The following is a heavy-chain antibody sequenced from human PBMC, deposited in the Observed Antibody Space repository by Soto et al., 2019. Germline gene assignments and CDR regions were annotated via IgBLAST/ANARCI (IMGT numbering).Heavy chain of an antibody. CDR1: GFTFSSYA. CDR3: AKGASSWYREEYYFDY. V-gene: IGHV3-23*01. CDR2: ISGSGGST. D-gene: IGHD6-13*01. J-gene: IGHJ4*02. Sequence: GGFLRLSCAASGFTFSSYAMSWVRQAPGKGLEWVSAISGSGGSTYYADSVKGRFTISRDNSKNTLYLQMNSLRAEDTAVYYCAKGASSWYREEYYFDYWGQGTLVTVSS.